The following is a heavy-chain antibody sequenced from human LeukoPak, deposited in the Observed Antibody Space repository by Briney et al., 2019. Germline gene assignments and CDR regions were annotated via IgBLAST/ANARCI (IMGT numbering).Heavy chain of an antibody. V-gene: IGHV4-34*01. CDR1: GFTFSSYA. Sequence: PGGSLRLSCAASGFTFSSYAMNWIRQPPGKGLEWIGEINHSGRTSYNPSLKSRVTISVDTSKKQFSLTLTNVTAADTAVYYCARGPTITLPHVTNDYWGQGTMVTV. CDR3: ARGPTITLPHVTNDY. CDR2: INHSGRT. D-gene: IGHD3-3*01. J-gene: IGHJ4*02.